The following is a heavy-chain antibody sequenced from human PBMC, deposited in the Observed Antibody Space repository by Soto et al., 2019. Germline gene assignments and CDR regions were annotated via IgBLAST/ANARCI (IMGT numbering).Heavy chain of an antibody. CDR3: TIAAYCSGATCYSDYNWFDP. V-gene: IGHV1-24*01. CDR1: GYTLSEVA. CDR2: FDPENDET. D-gene: IGHD2-2*01. Sequence: ASVKVSCKVSGYTLSEVAIHWVRQTPGKGLEWMGGFDPENDETSYAQNFQGRVTLTEDTSTDTAYLELRSLRSEDTAIYYCTIAAYCSGATCYSDYNWFDPWGQGTLVTVSS. J-gene: IGHJ5*02.